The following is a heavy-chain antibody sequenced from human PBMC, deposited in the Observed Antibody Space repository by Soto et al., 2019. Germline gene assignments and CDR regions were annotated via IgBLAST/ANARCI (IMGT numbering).Heavy chain of an antibody. CDR2: ISYDGSNK. CDR1: GFTFSSYG. Sequence: PGGSLRLSCAASGFTFSSYGMHWVRQAPGKGLEWVAVISYDGSNKYYADSVKGRFTISRDNSKNTLYLQMNSLRAEDTAVYYCAKARFLEWLLFDYWGQGTLVTVSS. V-gene: IGHV3-30*18. J-gene: IGHJ4*02. D-gene: IGHD3-3*01. CDR3: AKARFLEWLLFDY.